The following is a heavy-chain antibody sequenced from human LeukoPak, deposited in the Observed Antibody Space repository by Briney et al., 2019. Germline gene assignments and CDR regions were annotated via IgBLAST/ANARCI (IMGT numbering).Heavy chain of an antibody. CDR3: ARERDSYDY. D-gene: IGHD5-24*01. J-gene: IGHJ4*02. CDR1: GGSISSSSYY. Sequence: KPSETLSLTCTVSGGSISSSSYYWGWIRQPPGKGLEWIGSIYYSGSTYYNPSLKSRVTISVDTSKNQFSLKLSSVTAADTAVYYCARERDSYDYWGQGTLVTVSS. V-gene: IGHV4-39*07. CDR2: IYYSGST.